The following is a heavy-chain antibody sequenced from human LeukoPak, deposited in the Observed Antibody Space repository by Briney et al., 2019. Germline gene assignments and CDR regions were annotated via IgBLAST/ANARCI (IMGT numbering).Heavy chain of an antibody. J-gene: IGHJ4*02. D-gene: IGHD6-19*01. Sequence: SETLSLTCTVSGGSISSSSYYWGWIRQPPGKGLEWIGSIYYSGSTYYSPSLKSRVTISVDTSKNQFSLKLSSVTAADTAVYYCARGGSSSGWYNDYWGQGTLVTVSS. CDR3: ARGGSSSGWYNDY. CDR2: IYYSGST. V-gene: IGHV4-39*01. CDR1: GGSISSSSYY.